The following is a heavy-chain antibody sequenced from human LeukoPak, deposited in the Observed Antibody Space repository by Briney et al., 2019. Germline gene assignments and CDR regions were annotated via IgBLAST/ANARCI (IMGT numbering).Heavy chain of an antibody. J-gene: IGHJ4*02. CDR2: TSQDGTSI. V-gene: IGHV3-7*03. CDR1: QFTFSNYW. D-gene: IGHD5-24*01. Sequence: GGSLRLSCAASQFTFSNYWMSWVRQAPGKGLERVAHTSQDGTSIYYVDSVKGRFTIPRDNAKNSLYLQMNSLRAEDTAVYYCARFQRWLQYNFFDYWGQGTLVTVSS. CDR3: ARFQRWLQYNFFDY.